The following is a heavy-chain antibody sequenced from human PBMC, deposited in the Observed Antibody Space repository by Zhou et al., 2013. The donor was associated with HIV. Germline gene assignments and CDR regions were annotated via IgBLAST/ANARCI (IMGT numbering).Heavy chain of an antibody. V-gene: IGHV1-2*02. J-gene: IGHJ4*02. D-gene: IGHD3-10*01. CDR3: ARGRGLWFGELSDDFDY. Sequence: QVQLVQSGAEVKKPGASVKVSCKASGYTFTGYYMHWVRQAPGQGLEWMGWINPNSGGTNYAQKFQGRVTMTRDTSISTAYMELSRLRSDDTAVYYCARGRGLWFGELSDDFDYWGQGTLVTVSS. CDR2: INPNSGGT. CDR1: GYTFTGYY.